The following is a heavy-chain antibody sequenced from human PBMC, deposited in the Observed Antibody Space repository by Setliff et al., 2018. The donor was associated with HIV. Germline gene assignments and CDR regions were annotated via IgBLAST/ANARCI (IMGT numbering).Heavy chain of an antibody. J-gene: IGHJ6*04. CDR3: ARDSRDIVVVIAPEPEPYYYYGMDV. D-gene: IGHD2-15*01. CDR2: IIPIFGTP. Sequence: SVKVSCKASGDTLNSHAISWVRQAPGQGLEWMGGIIPIFGTPNYAQKFKGRLTITADESTSTVYMELSSLRSEDTAVYYCARDSRDIVVVIAPEPEPYYYYGMDVWGEGTTVTAPQ. V-gene: IGHV1-69*13. CDR1: GDTLNSHA.